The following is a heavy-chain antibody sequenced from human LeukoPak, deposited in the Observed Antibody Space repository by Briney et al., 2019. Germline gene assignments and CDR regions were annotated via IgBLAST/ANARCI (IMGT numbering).Heavy chain of an antibody. J-gene: IGHJ6*02. CDR2: INPNSGGT. CDR1: GYTFTGYY. D-gene: IGHD2-8*01. CDR3: ARDSCPLYLTGYYYYGMDV. V-gene: IGHV1-2*02. Sequence: ASVKVSCKASGYTFTGYYMHWVRQAPGQGLEWMGWINPNSGGTNYAQKFQGRVTMTRDTSISTAYMELSRLRSDDTAVYYSARDSCPLYLTGYYYYGMDVWGQGTTVTVSS.